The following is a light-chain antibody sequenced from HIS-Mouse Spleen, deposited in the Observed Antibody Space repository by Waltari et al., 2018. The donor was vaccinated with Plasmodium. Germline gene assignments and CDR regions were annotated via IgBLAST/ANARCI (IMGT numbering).Light chain of an antibody. J-gene: IGLJ3*02. Sequence: SSELTQPSSVSVSPGQTARTPCPGEVLANKSARWFQQKPGQAPVLVIYKDRERPSVIPERFSGSSSGTTVTLTISGAQVEDEADYYCYSAADNNRVFGGGTKLTVL. CDR3: YSAADNNRV. CDR1: VLANKS. CDR2: KDR. V-gene: IGLV3-27*01.